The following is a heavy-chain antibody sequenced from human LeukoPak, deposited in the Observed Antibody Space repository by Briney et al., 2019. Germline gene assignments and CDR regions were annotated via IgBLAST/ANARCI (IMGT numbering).Heavy chain of an antibody. V-gene: IGHV4-59*06. Sequence: SETLSLTCTVSGGSISSNYWSWIRQPPGKGLEWIGYVYYSGSTYYNPSLKSRVTISVDTSKNQFSLKLSSVTAADTAVYYCARLPSERPYFDYWGQGTLVTVSS. CDR1: GGSISSNY. J-gene: IGHJ4*02. CDR2: VYYSGST. D-gene: IGHD5-18*01. CDR3: ARLPSERPYFDY.